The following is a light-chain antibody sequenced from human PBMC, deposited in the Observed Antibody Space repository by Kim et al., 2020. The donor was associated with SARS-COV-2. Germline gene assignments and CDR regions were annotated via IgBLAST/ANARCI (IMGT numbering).Light chain of an antibody. Sequence: RVTISGTGSSSKIGAGYDVHWYQQLPGTAPKLLIYGNSNRPSGVPDRFSGSKSGTSASLAITGLQAEDEADYYCQSYDSSLSGSVFGGGTQLTVL. CDR1: SSKIGAGYD. CDR3: QSYDSSLSGSV. J-gene: IGLJ2*01. V-gene: IGLV1-40*01. CDR2: GNS.